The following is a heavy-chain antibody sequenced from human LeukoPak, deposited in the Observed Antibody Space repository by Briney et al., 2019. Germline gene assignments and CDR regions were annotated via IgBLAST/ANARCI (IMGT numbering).Heavy chain of an antibody. V-gene: IGHV1-69*04. Sequence: GASVKVSCKASGGTFSSYAISWVRQAPGQGLEWMGRIIPILGIANYAQKFQGRVTITADKSTSTAYMELSSLRSEDTAVYYCARGKCSSTSCYRVAFDIWGQGTMVTVSS. D-gene: IGHD2-2*02. CDR1: GGTFSSYA. CDR3: ARGKCSSTSCYRVAFDI. J-gene: IGHJ3*02. CDR2: IIPILGIA.